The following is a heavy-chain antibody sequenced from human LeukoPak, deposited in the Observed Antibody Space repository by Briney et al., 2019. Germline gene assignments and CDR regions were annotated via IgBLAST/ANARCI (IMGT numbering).Heavy chain of an antibody. CDR1: GYSFTSYW. D-gene: IGHD6-19*01. CDR2: IYPGDSDT. V-gene: IGHV5-51*01. CDR3: ARQEGGKWLVRELDY. J-gene: IGHJ4*02. Sequence: PGESLKISCKGSGYSFTSYWIGWVRQMPGKGLEWMGIIYPGDSDTRYSPSLQGQVTISADKSISTAYLQWSSLKASDTAMYYCARQEGGKWLVRELDYWGQGTLVTVSS.